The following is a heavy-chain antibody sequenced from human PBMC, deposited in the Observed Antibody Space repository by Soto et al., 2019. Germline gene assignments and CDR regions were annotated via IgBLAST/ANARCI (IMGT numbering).Heavy chain of an antibody. CDR1: GFTLNSYS. V-gene: IGHV3-23*01. CDR3: SKSLPMYYYDSSGYSDYYYDMDV. D-gene: IGHD3-22*01. CDR2: ISARGEKT. J-gene: IGHJ6*02. Sequence: PGGSLRLSCAASGFTLNSYSMNWVRQAPWKGLEWVSGISARGEKTYYADSVKGRFTISRDNSKNTVYLQMNSLSAKDTAVFYCSKSLPMYYYDSSGYSDYYYDMDVWGQGTTVTVSS.